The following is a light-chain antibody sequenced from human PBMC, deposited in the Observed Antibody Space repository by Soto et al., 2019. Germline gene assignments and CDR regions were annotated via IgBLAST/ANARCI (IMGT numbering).Light chain of an antibody. Sequence: EIVLTQSPGTLSLSPGERATLSCRASQSVSSSYLAWYQQKPGQAPRLLMYGASSRATGIPDRFSGGGSGTDFTPTISSLVPQDFVFNYYQQYGSCPPYTFGQGTKLEIK. CDR2: GAS. CDR1: QSVSSSY. V-gene: IGKV3-20*01. J-gene: IGKJ2*01. CDR3: QQYGSCPPYT.